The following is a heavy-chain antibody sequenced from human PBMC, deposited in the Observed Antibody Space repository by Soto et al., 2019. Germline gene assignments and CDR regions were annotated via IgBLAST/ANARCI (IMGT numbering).Heavy chain of an antibody. Sequence: TSETLSLTCTVSGGSISSSSYYWGWIRQPPGKGLEWIGSIYYSGSTYYNPSLKSRVTISVDTSKNQFSLKLSSVTAADTAVYYCARQQTYYDFWSGYYIGRWFDPWGQGTLVTVSS. D-gene: IGHD3-3*01. CDR3: ARQQTYYDFWSGYYIGRWFDP. CDR2: IYYSGST. V-gene: IGHV4-39*01. J-gene: IGHJ5*02. CDR1: GGSISSSSYY.